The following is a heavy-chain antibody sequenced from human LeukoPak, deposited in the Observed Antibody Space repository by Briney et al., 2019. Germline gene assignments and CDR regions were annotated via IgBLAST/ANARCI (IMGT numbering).Heavy chain of an antibody. D-gene: IGHD6-13*01. J-gene: IGHJ6*03. CDR3: AREGRPAAAYYYYYMDV. Sequence: SETLSLTCTVSGGSISSYYWSWIRQPAGKGLEWIGRIYTSGSTNYNPSLKSRVTMSVDTSKNQFSLKLSSVTAADTAVYYCAREGRPAAAYYYYYMDVWGKGTTVTVSS. V-gene: IGHV4-4*07. CDR1: GGSISSYY. CDR2: IYTSGST.